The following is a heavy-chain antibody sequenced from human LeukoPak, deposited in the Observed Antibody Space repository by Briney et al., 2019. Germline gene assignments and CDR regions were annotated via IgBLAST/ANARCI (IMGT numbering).Heavy chain of an antibody. V-gene: IGHV1-69*06. CDR1: GGTFISYA. Sequence: ASVTVSFLASGGTFISYAISWVRQAPGQGLEWMGGIIPIFGTANYAQKFQGRVTITADKSTSTAYMELSSLRSEDTAVYYCARVLDYYDSSGYYDYWGQGTLVTVSS. D-gene: IGHD3-22*01. CDR2: IIPIFGTA. CDR3: ARVLDYYDSSGYYDY. J-gene: IGHJ4*02.